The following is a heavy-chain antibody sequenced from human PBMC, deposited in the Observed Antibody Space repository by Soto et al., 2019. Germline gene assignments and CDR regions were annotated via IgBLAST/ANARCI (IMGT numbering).Heavy chain of an antibody. CDR1: GAPINSDY. D-gene: IGHD5-12*01. CDR2: IYHIGST. V-gene: IGHV4-59*01. J-gene: IGHJ5*02. CDR3: ARFTYKSGFNWFDP. Sequence: PSETLSLTCTVAGAPINSDYWSWTRQSPGKGLEWIGYIYHIGSTDYNPSLKSRVTISIDKSKNQFSLNLRSVTAADTAVYFSARFTYKSGFNWFDPWGQGTQVTVSS.